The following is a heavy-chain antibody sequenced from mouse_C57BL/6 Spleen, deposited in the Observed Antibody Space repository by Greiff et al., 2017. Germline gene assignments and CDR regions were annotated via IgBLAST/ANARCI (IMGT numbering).Heavy chain of an antibody. CDR1: GYTFTSYD. V-gene: IGHV1-85*01. D-gene: IGHD1-1*01. Sequence: VKLMESGPELVKPGASVKLSCKASGYTFTSYDINWVKQRPGQGLEWIGWIYPRDGSTKYNEKFKGKATLTVDTSSSTAYMELHSLTSEDSAVYFCARKSSYWYFDVWGTGTTVTVSS. CDR3: ARKSSYWYFDV. CDR2: IYPRDGST. J-gene: IGHJ1*03.